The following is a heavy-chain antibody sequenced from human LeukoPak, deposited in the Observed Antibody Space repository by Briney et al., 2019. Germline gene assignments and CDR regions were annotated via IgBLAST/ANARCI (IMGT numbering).Heavy chain of an antibody. Sequence: GGSLRLSCAASEFTFSSYSMNWVRQAPGKGLEWVSSISSSSNYIYYADSVKGRFTISRDNAKNSLYLQMNSLRAEDTAVYYCAREMTTVTKYYFDYWGQGTLVTVSS. CDR1: EFTFSSYS. CDR2: ISSSSNYI. J-gene: IGHJ4*02. V-gene: IGHV3-21*04. D-gene: IGHD4-17*01. CDR3: AREMTTVTKYYFDY.